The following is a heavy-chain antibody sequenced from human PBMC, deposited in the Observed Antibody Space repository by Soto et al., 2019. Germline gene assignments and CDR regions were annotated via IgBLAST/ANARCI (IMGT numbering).Heavy chain of an antibody. V-gene: IGHV4-4*02. CDR3: ARSAGWYAIHA. D-gene: IGHD6-19*01. Sequence: QVQLQESGPGLVKPSGTLSLTCAVSGDSVSSPYYWCWVRQSPGKGLEWIGEVFHTGTTSYNPSLRRRVTISMDKSINQFSLDLSSVPAADTAVYYCARSAGWYAIHAWGPGTLVIVSS. CDR2: VFHTGTT. CDR1: GDSVSSPYY. J-gene: IGHJ5*02.